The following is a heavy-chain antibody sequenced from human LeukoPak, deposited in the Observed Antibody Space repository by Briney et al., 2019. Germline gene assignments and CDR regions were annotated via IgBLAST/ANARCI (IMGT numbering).Heavy chain of an antibody. D-gene: IGHD2-2*01. J-gene: IGHJ4*02. CDR3: ARADSSSAYTAFDS. Sequence: SETLSLTCSVSGDSINTDYWSWIRQPAGKGPEWIGRIYSNGTTNYNPSLKSRVTMSLDKSKNQFSLKLTSVTAADTAVYYCARADSSSAYTAFDSWGQGTLVTVSS. CDR2: IYSNGTT. V-gene: IGHV4-4*07. CDR1: GDSINTDY.